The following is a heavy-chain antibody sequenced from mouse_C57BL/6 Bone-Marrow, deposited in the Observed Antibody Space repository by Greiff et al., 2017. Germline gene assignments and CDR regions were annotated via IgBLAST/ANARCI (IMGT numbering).Heavy chain of an antibody. D-gene: IGHD1-1*01. CDR1: GYTFTSYW. Sequence: QVQLQQSGAELVRPGTSVKLSCKASGYTFTSYWMHWVKQRPGQGLEWIGVIDPSDSYTNYNQKFKGKATLTVDTSSSTAYMQLSSLTSEDSAVYYCAREMGTTVVATYDYWGQGTTLTVSS. J-gene: IGHJ2*01. V-gene: IGHV1-59*01. CDR2: IDPSDSYT. CDR3: AREMGTTVVATYDY.